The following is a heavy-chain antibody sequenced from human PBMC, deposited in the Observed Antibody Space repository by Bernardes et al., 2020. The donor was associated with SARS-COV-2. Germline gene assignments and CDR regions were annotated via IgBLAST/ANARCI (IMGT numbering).Heavy chain of an antibody. D-gene: IGHD6-13*01. J-gene: IGHJ6*02. CDR3: FGYSSSWQFITYGMDV. Sequence: SETLSLTCTVSGGSISSSSYYWGWIRQPPGKGLEWIGSIYYSGSTYYNPSLKSRVTISVDTSKNQFSLKLSSVTAADTAVYYCFGYSSSWQFITYGMDVWGQGTTVTVSS. CDR2: IYYSGST. CDR1: GGSISSSSYY. V-gene: IGHV4-39*01.